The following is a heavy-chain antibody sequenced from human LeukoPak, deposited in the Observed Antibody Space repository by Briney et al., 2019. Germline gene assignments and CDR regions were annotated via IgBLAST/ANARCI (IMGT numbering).Heavy chain of an antibody. CDR3: AKDHCSGGSCYFDY. D-gene: IGHD2-15*01. CDR2: ISGSGTT. V-gene: IGHV3-23*01. CDR1: GFTFSSYA. Sequence: PGGSLRLSCAASGFTFSSYAMSWVRQAPGKGLKWVSAISGSGTTYYADSVKGRFTISRDNSKNTLYLQMNSLRAEDTAVYYCAKDHCSGGSCYFDYWGQGTLVTVSS. J-gene: IGHJ4*02.